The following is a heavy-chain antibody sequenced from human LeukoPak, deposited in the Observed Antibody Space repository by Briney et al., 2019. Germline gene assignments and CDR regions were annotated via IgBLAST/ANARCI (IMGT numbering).Heavy chain of an antibody. CDR1: GGSISSYY. V-gene: IGHV4-59*01. CDR2: IYYSGST. Sequence: SETLSLTCTVSGGSISSYYWSWIRQPPGKGLEWIGYIYYSGSTDYNPSLKSRVTISVDTSKNQFSLKVSSVTAADTAVYYCARAHYYGSGSYYKLPFDYWGQGTLVTVSS. D-gene: IGHD3-10*01. J-gene: IGHJ4*02. CDR3: ARAHYYGSGSYYKLPFDY.